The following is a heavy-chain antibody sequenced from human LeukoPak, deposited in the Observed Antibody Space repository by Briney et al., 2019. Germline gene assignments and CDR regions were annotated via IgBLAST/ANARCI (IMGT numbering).Heavy chain of an antibody. J-gene: IGHJ4*02. CDR1: GISVSSNY. Sequence: PGGSLRLSCAASGISVSSNYMSWVRQAPGKGLQWVSVIYVDGSTYYADSVKGRITISRDNSRNTLYLQMNSLRAEDTAVYYCAKDRVVGATRYYFDYWGQGTLVTVSS. CDR2: IYVDGST. D-gene: IGHD1-26*01. CDR3: AKDRVVGATRYYFDY. V-gene: IGHV3-66*01.